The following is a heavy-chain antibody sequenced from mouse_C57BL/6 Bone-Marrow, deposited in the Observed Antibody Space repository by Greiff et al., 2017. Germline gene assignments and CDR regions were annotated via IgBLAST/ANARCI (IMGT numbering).Heavy chain of an antibody. CDR2: IYPRDGST. CDR3: ARLECDGSSGDWYFDV. J-gene: IGHJ1*03. V-gene: IGHV1-85*01. Sequence: VQGVESGPELVKPGASVKLSCKASGYTFTSYDINWVKQRPGPGLEWIGWIYPRDGSTKYNEKFKGKATLTVDTSSSTAYMELHSLTSEDSAVYFCARLECDGSSGDWYFDVWGTGTTVTVSS. D-gene: IGHD1-1*01. CDR1: GYTFTSYD.